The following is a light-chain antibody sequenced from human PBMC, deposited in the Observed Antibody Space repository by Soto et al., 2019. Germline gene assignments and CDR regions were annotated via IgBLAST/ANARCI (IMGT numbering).Light chain of an antibody. CDR2: GAS. Sequence: EIVMTQSPATLSVSPVERATLSCRASQSVSSNLAWYQQKPGQAPRLLIYGASTRATGIPARFSGSGSGTDFTLTISRLGPEDFAVYSCQQRSNWITFGQGTRLEIK. V-gene: IGKV3-15*01. CDR1: QSVSSN. J-gene: IGKJ5*01. CDR3: QQRSNWIT.